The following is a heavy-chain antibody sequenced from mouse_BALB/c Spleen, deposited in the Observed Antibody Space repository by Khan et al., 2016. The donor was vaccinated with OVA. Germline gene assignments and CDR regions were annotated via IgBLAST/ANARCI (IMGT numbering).Heavy chain of an antibody. J-gene: IGHJ4*01. D-gene: IGHD2-1*01. CDR3: ARWGGNFPSYAMDY. V-gene: IGHV1S56*01. CDR1: GYTFTNYY. CDR2: IYPGNVNS. Sequence: QVQLQQSGPELVKPGASVKISCKASGYTFTNYYIHWVKQRPGQGLEWIGWIYPGNVNSGYNEKFKGKATLTADKSSSTAYMQLSSLTSEDSAVYFCARWGGNFPSYAMDYWGQGTSVTVSP.